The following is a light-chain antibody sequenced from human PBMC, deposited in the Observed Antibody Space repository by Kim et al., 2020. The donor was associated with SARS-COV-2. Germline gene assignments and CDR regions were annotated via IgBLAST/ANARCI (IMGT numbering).Light chain of an antibody. Sequence: AIQMTQSPSSLSVSVGDRVTITCRASQGIRNDLGWYQQKPGKAPKLLIYGTSTLQSGVPSRFSGGGSGTDFTLTISSLQPEDFATYYCLQDYNYPMTFGQGTKVDIK. J-gene: IGKJ1*01. V-gene: IGKV1-6*01. CDR2: GTS. CDR3: LQDYNYPMT. CDR1: QGIRND.